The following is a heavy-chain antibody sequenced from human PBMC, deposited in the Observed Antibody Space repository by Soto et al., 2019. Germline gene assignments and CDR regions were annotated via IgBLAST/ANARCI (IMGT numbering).Heavy chain of an antibody. CDR2: IYYTGNT. CDR1: RGSITRGYY. D-gene: IGHD3-22*01. J-gene: IGHJ4*02. V-gene: IGHV4-31*03. Sequence: SQTLSLTCTVSRGSITRGYYWSWIRQHPGKGLEWIGFIYYTGNTFYSPSLKSRLTISVDTSKKQFSLELTSVTAADTAVYYCARVVDSSGFYYIFDYWGQETLVTVSS. CDR3: ARVVDSSGFYYIFDY.